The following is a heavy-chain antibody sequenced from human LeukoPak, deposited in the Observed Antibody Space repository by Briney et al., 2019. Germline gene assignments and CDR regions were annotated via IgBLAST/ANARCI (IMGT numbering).Heavy chain of an antibody. CDR2: ISWNSGSI. Sequence: PGGSLRLSCAASGFTFDDYAMHWVRQAPRKGLEWVSGISWNSGSIGYADSVKGRFTISRDNAKNSLYLQMNSLRAEDTALYYCAKDISGVAGTVGYFDYWGQGTLVTVSS. CDR3: AKDISGVAGTVGYFDY. CDR1: GFTFDDYA. V-gene: IGHV3-9*01. J-gene: IGHJ4*02. D-gene: IGHD6-19*01.